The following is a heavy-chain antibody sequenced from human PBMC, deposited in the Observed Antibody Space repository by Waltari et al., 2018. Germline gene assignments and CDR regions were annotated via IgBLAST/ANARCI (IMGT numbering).Heavy chain of an antibody. V-gene: IGHV3-30*01. CDR1: GFTFSSYA. J-gene: IGHJ4*02. CDR3: ARGYDILTGYYPDFDY. CDR2: ISYDGSNK. D-gene: IGHD3-9*01. Sequence: QVQLVESGGGVVQPGRSLRLSCAASGFTFSSYAMHWVRQAPGKGLEGVAVISYDGSNKYYADSVKGRFTISRDNSKNTLYLQMNSLRAEDTAVYYCARGYDILTGYYPDFDYWGQGTLVTVSS.